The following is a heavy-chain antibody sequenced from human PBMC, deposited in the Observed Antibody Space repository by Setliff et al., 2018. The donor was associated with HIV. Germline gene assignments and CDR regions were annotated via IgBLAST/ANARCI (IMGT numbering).Heavy chain of an antibody. CDR3: ARGHCSGTNCYGVDYYGMDV. J-gene: IGHJ6*02. CDR2: IYHSEYT. Sequence: SETLSLTCAVSGGSISSDNWWTWVRQPPGKGLEWIGEIYHSEYTNYNASLKSRVSMSVDKSKNQFSLKPTSVTAADTAVYYCARGHCSGTNCYGVDYYGMDVWGQGTTVTVSS. V-gene: IGHV4-4*02. CDR1: GGSISSDNW. D-gene: IGHD2-2*01.